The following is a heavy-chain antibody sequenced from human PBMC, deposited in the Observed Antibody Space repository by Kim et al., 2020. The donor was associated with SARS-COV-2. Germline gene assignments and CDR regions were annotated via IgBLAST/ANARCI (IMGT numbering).Heavy chain of an antibody. J-gene: IGHJ4*02. CDR3: ARSSSSMFDY. V-gene: IGHV6-1*01. CDR2: N. D-gene: IGHD6-13*01. Sequence: NDYEVAVESRVTVSPDTSKNQFSLQLKSVTPEDTAVYYCARSSSSMFDYWDQGTLVTVSS.